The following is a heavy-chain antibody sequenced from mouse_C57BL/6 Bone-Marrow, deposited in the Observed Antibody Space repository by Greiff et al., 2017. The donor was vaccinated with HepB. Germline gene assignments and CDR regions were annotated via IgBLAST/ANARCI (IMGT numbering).Heavy chain of an antibody. CDR3: ARVGPTIVTTWYFDV. V-gene: IGHV5-4*01. CDR1: GFTFSSYA. J-gene: IGHJ1*03. CDR2: ISDGGSYT. Sequence: EVQLVESGGGLVKPGGSLKLSCAASGFTFSSYAMSWVRQTPEKRLEWVATISDGGSYTYYPDNVKGRFTISRDNAKNNLYLQMSHLKSEDTAMYYCARVGPTIVTTWYFDVWGTGTTVTVSS. D-gene: IGHD2-5*01.